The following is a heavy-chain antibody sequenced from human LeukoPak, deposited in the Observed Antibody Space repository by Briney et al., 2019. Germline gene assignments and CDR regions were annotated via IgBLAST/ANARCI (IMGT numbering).Heavy chain of an antibody. D-gene: IGHD3/OR15-3a*01. CDR2: IYYSGST. CDR3: ARGGLISLANTPLGAFDI. Sequence: NSGGSLRLSCAASGFTFSSYTMNWVRQAPGKGLEWIGSIYYSGSTYYNPSLKSRVTISVDTSKNQFSLQLTSVTPEDTAVYYCARGGLISLANTPLGAFDIWGQGTMVSVSS. CDR1: GFTFSSYT. J-gene: IGHJ3*02. V-gene: IGHV4-39*07.